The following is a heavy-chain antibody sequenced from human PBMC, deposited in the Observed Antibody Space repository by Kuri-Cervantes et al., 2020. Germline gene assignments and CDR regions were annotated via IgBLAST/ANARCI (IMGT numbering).Heavy chain of an antibody. J-gene: IGHJ4*02. CDR1: SGSFSGYY. CDR3: ARASRGYNYGRPFDY. D-gene: IGHD5-18*01. V-gene: IGHV4-34*01. Sequence: SETLSLTCAVYSGSFSGYYWSWIRQPPGKGLEWIGEINHSGSTNYNPSLKSRVTISVDTSKNQFSLKLSSVTAADTAVYYCARASRGYNYGRPFDYWGQGTLVTVSS. CDR2: INHSGST.